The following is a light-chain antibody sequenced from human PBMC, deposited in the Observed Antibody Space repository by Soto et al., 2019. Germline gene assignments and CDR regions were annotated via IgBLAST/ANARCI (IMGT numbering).Light chain of an antibody. CDR1: QSVNSNY. CDR3: QQYGSSPRT. Sequence: EIVLTPSPCTLSLSPRQRATLSCMASQSVNSNYLAWYQQKPGQAPRLLIYGASSRATGTPGRFSGSGSGTVFTLTISRLEPEDFAVYFCQQYGSSPRTFGQGTKVDI. J-gene: IGKJ1*01. V-gene: IGKV3-20*01. CDR2: GAS.